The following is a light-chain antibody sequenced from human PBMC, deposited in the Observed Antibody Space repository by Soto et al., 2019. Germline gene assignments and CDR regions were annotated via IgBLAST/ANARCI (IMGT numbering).Light chain of an antibody. CDR3: SSFTSSSTLV. Sequence: QSALTQPPSVSGSPGQSVTISCTGTNSDVCSYNRVSWYQQPPGTAPKLMIYEVTYRPSGVPDRFSGSKSGNTASLTISGLQAEDEADYYCSSFTSSSTLVFGGGTKVTVL. J-gene: IGLJ2*01. V-gene: IGLV2-18*02. CDR2: EVT. CDR1: NSDVCSYNR.